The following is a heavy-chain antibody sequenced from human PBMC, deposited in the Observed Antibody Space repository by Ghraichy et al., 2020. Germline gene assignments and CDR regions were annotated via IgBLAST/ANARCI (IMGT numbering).Heavy chain of an antibody. Sequence: GGSLRLSCAASDFIFSTYNMNWVRQAPGRGLEWVSYISSSSETIHYADSVKGRFTVSRDYAKSSLYLQMNSLRVVETAVYYCASGYGSGRNWFDPWGQGTLVTVSS. D-gene: IGHD3-10*01. CDR2: ISSSSETI. CDR3: ASGYGSGRNWFDP. V-gene: IGHV3-48*01. CDR1: DFIFSTYN. J-gene: IGHJ5*02.